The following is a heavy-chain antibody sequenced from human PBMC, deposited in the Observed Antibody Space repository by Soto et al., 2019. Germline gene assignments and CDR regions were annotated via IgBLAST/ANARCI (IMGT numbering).Heavy chain of an antibody. CDR1: GYTFTSYD. CDR2: MNPNSGNT. J-gene: IGHJ4*02. CDR3: ARGVGDIYCSGGSCYRTLNAY. V-gene: IGHV1-8*01. D-gene: IGHD2-15*01. Sequence: QVQLVQSGAEVKKPGASVKVSCKASGYTFTSYDINWVRQATGQGLEWMGWMNPNSGNTGYAQKFQGRVTMTRNTARSTAYMELSSLRSEDTAVYYCARGVGDIYCSGGSCYRTLNAYWGQGTLVTVSS.